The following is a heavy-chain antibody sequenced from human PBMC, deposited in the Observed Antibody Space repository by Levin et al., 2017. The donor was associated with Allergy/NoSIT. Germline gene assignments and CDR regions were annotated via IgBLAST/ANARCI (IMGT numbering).Heavy chain of an antibody. V-gene: IGHV3-15*01. CDR1: GFNFTDDW. J-gene: IGHJ5*02. CDR2: IKSSADHGTT. D-gene: IGHD3-10*01. Sequence: LSLTCEGSGFNFTDDWVSWVRQTPGKGLEWVGRIKSSADHGTTDYGASVKGRFIISRDDSKNTLYLEMSNLETEDAGIYYCTTDPRVAGFYFRSARPYHWGQGSPVTVSS. CDR3: TTDPRVAGFYFRSARPYH.